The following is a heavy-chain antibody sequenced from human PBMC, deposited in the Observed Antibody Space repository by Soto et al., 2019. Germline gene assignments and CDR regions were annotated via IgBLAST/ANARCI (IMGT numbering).Heavy chain of an antibody. CDR2: INPNSGGT. CDR3: AREAHSDGSFDY. D-gene: IGHD5-18*01. J-gene: IGHJ4*02. Sequence: ASVKVSCKASGYTFTGYYMHWVRQAPGQGLEWMGWINPNSGGTNDAQKFQGWVTMTRDTSISTAYMGLSRLRSDDTAVYYCAREAHSDGSFDYRGQGTLVTIYS. CDR1: GYTFTGYY. V-gene: IGHV1-2*04.